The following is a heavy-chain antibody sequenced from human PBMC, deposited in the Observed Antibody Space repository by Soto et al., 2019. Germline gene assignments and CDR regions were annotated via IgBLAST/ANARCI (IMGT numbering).Heavy chain of an antibody. J-gene: IGHJ4*02. CDR1: GFTFNSYS. CDR3: ARGVQLWFTQGPRFDY. CDR2: ISSSSSYI. V-gene: IGHV3-21*01. D-gene: IGHD5-18*01. Sequence: EVQLVESGGGLVKPGGSVRLSCAASGFTFNSYSMNWVRQAPGKGLEWVSSISSSSSYIYYADSVKGRFTISRDNAKNSLYLQMNSLRAEDTAVYYCARGVQLWFTQGPRFDYWGQGTLVTVSS.